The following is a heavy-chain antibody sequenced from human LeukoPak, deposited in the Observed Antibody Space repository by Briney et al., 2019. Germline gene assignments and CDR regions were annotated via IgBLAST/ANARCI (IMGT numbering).Heavy chain of an antibody. Sequence: GGSLRLSCAASEFSVSHNYMSWVRQAPGKGLGWVSVIHSDGTTHYADSVKGRFTISRDNSKNTLYLQMNSLRVEDTAMYYCARETGYSTSWYAYYFDYWGQGTLVTVAS. CDR3: ARETGYSTSWYAYYFDY. V-gene: IGHV3-53*01. J-gene: IGHJ4*02. CDR2: IHSDGTT. CDR1: EFSVSHNY. D-gene: IGHD6-13*01.